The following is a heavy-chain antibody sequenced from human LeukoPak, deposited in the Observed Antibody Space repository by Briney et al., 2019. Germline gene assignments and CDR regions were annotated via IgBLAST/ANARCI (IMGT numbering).Heavy chain of an antibody. D-gene: IGHD2-15*01. Sequence: SETLSLTCTVSGGSISTYYWSWIRQPPGKGLEWIGYIYYTGTTNYNPSLKSRVTISVDTSKNQFSLKLSSVTAADTAVYYCARGGWRLDYWGQGTLVTVSS. CDR3: ARGGWRLDY. CDR2: IYYTGTT. V-gene: IGHV4-59*01. CDR1: GGSISTYY. J-gene: IGHJ4*02.